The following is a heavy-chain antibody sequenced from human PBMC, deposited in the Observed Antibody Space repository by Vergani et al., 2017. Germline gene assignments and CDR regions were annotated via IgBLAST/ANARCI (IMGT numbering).Heavy chain of an antibody. V-gene: IGHV3-53*01. Sequence: EVQLVESGGGLIQPGGSLRLSCAASGFTVSSNYMSWVRQAPGKGLEWVSVIYSGGSTYYADSVKGRFTISRDNSKNTLYLQMNSLRAEDTAVYYCAKGSLVAVAGDFDYWGQGTLVTVSS. CDR1: GFTVSSNY. CDR2: IYSGGST. CDR3: AKGSLVAVAGDFDY. J-gene: IGHJ4*02. D-gene: IGHD6-19*01.